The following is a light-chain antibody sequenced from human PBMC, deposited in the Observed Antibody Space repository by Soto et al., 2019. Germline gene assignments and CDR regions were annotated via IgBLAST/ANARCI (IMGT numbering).Light chain of an antibody. Sequence: DIQMTQSPSSLSASVGDRVTITCRASLSILRSLNWYQQKPGKAPKLLIYAASSLRSGVPSRFSGSGSGTDFTLTISSLQPEDFATYYCQQSYSTPYTFGQGTKLEIK. CDR3: QQSYSTPYT. J-gene: IGKJ2*01. CDR1: LSILRS. V-gene: IGKV1-39*01. CDR2: AAS.